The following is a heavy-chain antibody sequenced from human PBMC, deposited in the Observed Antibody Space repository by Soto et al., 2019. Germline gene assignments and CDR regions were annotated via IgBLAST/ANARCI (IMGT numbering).Heavy chain of an antibody. V-gene: IGHV1-46*03. D-gene: IGHD2-21*02. CDR1: RYTFSSYY. J-gene: IGHJ5*02. CDR2: INPSGGYT. Sequence: QVQLVQSGAEVKKPGASVKVSCKASRYTFSSYYMNWERQAPGQGVEWLGIINPSGGYTTYAQRFLHRVTLPSETSTSTVHMELGSLTSEDTAVYYCARGGGIVVVTAPYDPWGQGTLVTVSS. CDR3: ARGGGIVVVTAPYDP.